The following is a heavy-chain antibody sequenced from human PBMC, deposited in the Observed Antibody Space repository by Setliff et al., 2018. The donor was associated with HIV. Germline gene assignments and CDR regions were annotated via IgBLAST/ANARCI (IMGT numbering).Heavy chain of an antibody. CDR3: ASRVYYYDSNNFLREEGFDP. V-gene: IGHV4-34*01. D-gene: IGHD3-22*01. J-gene: IGHJ5*02. Sequence: PSETLSLTCAVYGGSLSGFYWTFIRQSPGKGLEWIGEVTHSGSTTYDPSLKSRITISVDTSKNQFSLNLTSVTAADTAVYYCASRVYYYDSNNFLREEGFDPWGQGTLVTVSS. CDR2: VTHSGST. CDR1: GGSLSGFY.